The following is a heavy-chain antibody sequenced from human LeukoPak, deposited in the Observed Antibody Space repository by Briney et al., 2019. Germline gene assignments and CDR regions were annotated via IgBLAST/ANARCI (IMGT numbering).Heavy chain of an antibody. CDR2: IYYSGST. D-gene: IGHD5-24*01. CDR3: VRHTRDGYNYVWFDP. CDR1: GGSISSYY. V-gene: IGHV4-59*08. Sequence: SETLSLTCTVSGGSISSYYWSWIRQPPGKGLEWIGYIYYSGSTNYNPSLKSRVTISVDTSKNQFSLSLSSVTAADTAVYYCVRHTRDGYNYVWFDPWGQGTLVTVSS. J-gene: IGHJ5*02.